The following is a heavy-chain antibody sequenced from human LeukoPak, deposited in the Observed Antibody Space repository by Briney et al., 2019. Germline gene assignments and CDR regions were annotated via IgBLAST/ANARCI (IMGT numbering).Heavy chain of an antibody. CDR2: IYYSGST. Sequence: KPSETLSLTCTVSGGSISSYYWSWIRQPPGKGLEWIGYIYYSGSTNYNPSLKSRVTISVDTSKNQVSLKLSSVTAADTAVYYCARDRAHYYDSSGHAFDIWGQGTMVTVSS. J-gene: IGHJ3*02. CDR1: GGSISSYY. CDR3: ARDRAHYYDSSGHAFDI. D-gene: IGHD3-22*01. V-gene: IGHV4-59*01.